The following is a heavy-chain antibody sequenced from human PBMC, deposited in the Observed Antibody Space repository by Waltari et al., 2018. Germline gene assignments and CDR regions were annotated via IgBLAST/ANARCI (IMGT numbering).Heavy chain of an antibody. Sequence: QVQLQESGPGLVKPSETLSLTCTVSGGPISSHYWTWLRPPPGKRLEWIGYIYYSGSTNYNPSLKSRVTISVDTSKNQFSLKLSSVTAADTAVYYCARVGGITIFGVVTPTQWFDPWGQGTLVTVSS. D-gene: IGHD3-3*01. V-gene: IGHV4-59*11. CDR2: IYYSGST. CDR3: ARVGGITIFGVVTPTQWFDP. J-gene: IGHJ5*02. CDR1: GGPISSHY.